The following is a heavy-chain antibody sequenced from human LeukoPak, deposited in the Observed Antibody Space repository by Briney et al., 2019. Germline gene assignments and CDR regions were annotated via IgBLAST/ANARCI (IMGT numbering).Heavy chain of an antibody. J-gene: IGHJ5*02. CDR3: ARASEGYVGYSYSVDWFDP. Sequence: PGGSLRLSCTASGFTFGDYGVSWFRRAPGKGLEWVGLIRSKAFGGTTLYAASVKGRFTISRDDSKSIAYVQMNSLETDDTAVYYCARASEGYVGYSYSVDWFDPWGQGTLVTVSS. D-gene: IGHD5-18*01. V-gene: IGHV3-49*03. CDR1: GFTFGDYG. CDR2: IRSKAFGGTT.